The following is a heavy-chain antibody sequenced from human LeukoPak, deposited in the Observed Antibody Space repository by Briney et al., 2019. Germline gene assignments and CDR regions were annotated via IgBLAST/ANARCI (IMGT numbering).Heavy chain of an antibody. CDR2: IIPIFGTA. Sequence: GASVKVSCKASGGTLSSYAISWVRQAPGQGLEWMGGIIPIFGTANYAQKFQGRVTITADESTSTAYMELSSLRSEDTAVYYCASVVAGTMNLGFDPWGQGTLVTVSS. J-gene: IGHJ5*02. CDR1: GGTLSSYA. D-gene: IGHD6-19*01. V-gene: IGHV1-69*13. CDR3: ASVVAGTMNLGFDP.